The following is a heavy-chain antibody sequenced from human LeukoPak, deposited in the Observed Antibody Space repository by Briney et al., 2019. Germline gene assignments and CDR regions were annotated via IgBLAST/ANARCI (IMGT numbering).Heavy chain of an antibody. Sequence: QSGGSLRLSCAASGFTVSSNYMSWVRQAPGKGLEWVSVIYSGSSTYYADSVKGRFTISRDNSKNTLSLQMNSLRTEDTALYYCAKNRWGSVATPDSWGQGTLVTVSS. V-gene: IGHV3-53*05. CDR3: AKNRWGSVATPDS. CDR2: IYSGSST. D-gene: IGHD5-12*01. CDR1: GFTVSSNY. J-gene: IGHJ4*02.